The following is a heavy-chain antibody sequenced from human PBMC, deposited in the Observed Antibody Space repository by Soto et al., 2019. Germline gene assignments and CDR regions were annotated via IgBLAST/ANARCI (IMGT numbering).Heavy chain of an antibody. J-gene: IGHJ6*02. Sequence: SETLSLTCTVSGGSISSYYWSWIRQPPGKELEWIGYIYYSGSTNYNPSLKSRVTISVDTSKNQFSPKLGSVTAADTAVYYCARDPLGYCSGGSCYSGDYYYYGMDVWGQGTTVTVSS. CDR1: GGSISSYY. CDR2: IYYSGST. V-gene: IGHV4-59*12. CDR3: ARDPLGYCSGGSCYSGDYYYYGMDV. D-gene: IGHD2-15*01.